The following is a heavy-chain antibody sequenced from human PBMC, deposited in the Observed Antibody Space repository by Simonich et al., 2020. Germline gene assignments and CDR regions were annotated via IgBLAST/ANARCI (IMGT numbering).Heavy chain of an antibody. CDR1: GYTFTGYY. CDR3: ARDSYSSWYFDL. J-gene: IGHJ2*01. Sequence: QVQLVQSGAEVKKPGASVKVSCKASGYTFTGYYMNWVRQAPGQGLEWMGRINPNRGGTNYAQKFQGRVTMTRDTSISTAYMELSRLRSDDTAVYYCARDSYSSWYFDLWGRGTLVTVSS. D-gene: IGHD6-13*01. V-gene: IGHV1-2*02. CDR2: INPNRGGT.